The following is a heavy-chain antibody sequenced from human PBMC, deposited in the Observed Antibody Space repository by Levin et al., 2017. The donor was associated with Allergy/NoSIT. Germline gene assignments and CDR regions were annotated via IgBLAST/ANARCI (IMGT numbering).Heavy chain of an antibody. CDR1: GFSLSTSGMC. J-gene: IGHJ4*02. CDR2: IDWDDDK. CDR3: ARSEFYDSSGYPPVGFDY. V-gene: IGHV2-70*01. Sequence: QTLSLTCTFSGFSLSTSGMCVSWIRQPPGKALEWLALIDWDDDKYYSTSLKTRLTISKDTSKNQVVLTMTNMDPVDTATYYCARSEFYDSSGYPPVGFDYWGQGTLVTVSS. D-gene: IGHD3-22*01.